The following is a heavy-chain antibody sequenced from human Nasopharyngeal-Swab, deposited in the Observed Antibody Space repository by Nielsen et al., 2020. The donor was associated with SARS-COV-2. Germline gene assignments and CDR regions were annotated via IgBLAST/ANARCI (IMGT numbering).Heavy chain of an antibody. D-gene: IGHD5-18*01. Sequence: SVKVSCKASGGTFSSYAISWVRQAPGQGVEWMGGIIPIFGTANSAQKFQGRVTITADKSTSTAYMELSSLRSEDTAVYYCARSRYAGYSYGLGYYYYMDVWGKGTTVTVSS. CDR2: IIPIFGTA. CDR1: GGTFSSYA. V-gene: IGHV1-69*06. CDR3: ARSRYAGYSYGLGYYYYMDV. J-gene: IGHJ6*03.